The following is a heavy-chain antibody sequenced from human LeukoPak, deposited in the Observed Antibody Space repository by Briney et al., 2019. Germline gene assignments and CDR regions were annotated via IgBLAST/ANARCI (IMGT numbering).Heavy chain of an antibody. Sequence: GGSLRLSCAASGFTFSDYYMSWIRQAPGKGLEWVSCISSSGSTIYHADSVKGRFTISRDNAKNSLYLQMNSLRAEDTAVYYCARGIAAAGIYYFDYWGQGTLVTVSS. CDR2: ISSSGSTI. D-gene: IGHD6-13*01. J-gene: IGHJ4*02. V-gene: IGHV3-11*01. CDR1: GFTFSDYY. CDR3: ARGIAAAGIYYFDY.